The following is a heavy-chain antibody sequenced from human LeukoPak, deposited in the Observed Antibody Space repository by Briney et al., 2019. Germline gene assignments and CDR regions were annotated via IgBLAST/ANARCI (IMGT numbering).Heavy chain of an antibody. D-gene: IGHD2-15*01. J-gene: IGHJ6*03. V-gene: IGHV3-33*06. CDR1: GFTFSSYG. Sequence: TGGSLRLSCAAPGFTFSSYGMHWVRQAPGKGLEWVAVIWYDGSNKYYADSVKGRFTISRDNSKNTLYLQMNSLRAEDTAVYYCAKEASGYCSGGSCSLYYYYYYMDVWGKGTTVTVSS. CDR2: IWYDGSNK. CDR3: AKEASGYCSGGSCSLYYYYYYMDV.